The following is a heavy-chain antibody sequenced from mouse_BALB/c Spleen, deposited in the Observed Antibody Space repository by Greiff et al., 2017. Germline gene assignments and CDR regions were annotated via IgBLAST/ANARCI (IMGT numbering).Heavy chain of an antibody. Sequence: EVKLVESGGGLVQPGGSLRLSCATSGFTFTDYYMSWVRQPPGKALEWLGFIRNKANGYTTEYSASVKGRFTISRDNSQSILYLQMNTLRAEDSATYDCARVYGNYAAWFAYWGQGTLVTVSA. J-gene: IGHJ3*01. CDR2: IRNKANGYTT. CDR3: ARVYGNYAAWFAY. CDR1: GFTFTDYY. V-gene: IGHV7-3*02. D-gene: IGHD2-1*01.